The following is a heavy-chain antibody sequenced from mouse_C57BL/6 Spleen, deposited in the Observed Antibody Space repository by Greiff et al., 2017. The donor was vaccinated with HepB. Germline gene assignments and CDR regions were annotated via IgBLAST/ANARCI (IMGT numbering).Heavy chain of an antibody. Sequence: QVQLKESGAELVRPGTSVKVSCKASGYAFTNYLIEWVKQRPGQGLEWIGVINPGSGGTNYNEKFKGKATLTADKSSSTAYMQLSSLTSEDSAVYFCARSVYYYGSSPAWFAYWGQGTLVTVSA. V-gene: IGHV1-54*01. CDR1: GYAFTNYL. J-gene: IGHJ3*01. CDR2: INPGSGGT. CDR3: ARSVYYYGSSPAWFAY. D-gene: IGHD1-1*01.